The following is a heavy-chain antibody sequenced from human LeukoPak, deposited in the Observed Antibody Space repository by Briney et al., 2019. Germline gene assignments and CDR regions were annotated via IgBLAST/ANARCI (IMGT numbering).Heavy chain of an antibody. Sequence: GGSLRLSCAASGFTFSSYSMTWVRQAPGKGLEWVSVIYTGGSKYYADPVKGRFIISRDSSSSTVNLQLNSLRTEDTAVYYCARETPMVGDNYYGMDVWGPGTTVTVSS. CDR2: IYTGGSK. D-gene: IGHD3-10*02. V-gene: IGHV3-66*01. CDR3: ARETPMVGDNYYGMDV. J-gene: IGHJ6*02. CDR1: GFTFSSYS.